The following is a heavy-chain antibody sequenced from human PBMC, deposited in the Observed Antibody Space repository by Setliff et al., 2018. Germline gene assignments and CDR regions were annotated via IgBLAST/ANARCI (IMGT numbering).Heavy chain of an antibody. CDR3: ARDRGGTNPWFDF. D-gene: IGHD3-10*01. Sequence: GGSLRLSCVVSGLTVSNDFMGWVRQAPGKGLEWVSVIYNIGETRYADSVKGRFAISRDKSKNTLYLHLSSLRVEDTATYYCARDRGGTNPWFDFWGQGTQVTVSS. CDR1: GLTVSNDF. CDR2: IYNIGET. V-gene: IGHV3-53*01. J-gene: IGHJ5*01.